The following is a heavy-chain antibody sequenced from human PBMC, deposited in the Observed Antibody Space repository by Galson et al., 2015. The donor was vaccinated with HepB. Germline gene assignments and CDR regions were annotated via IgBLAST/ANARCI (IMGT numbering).Heavy chain of an antibody. Sequence: QSGAEVKKPGESLKISCKGSEYSFTTHWIGWVRQMPGKGLEWMGIIYPGDSDTRYSPSFQGQVTVSADKSISTAYLQWSSLRASDTAMYYCARSHSGSYYGDLDYWGQGTLVTVSS. V-gene: IGHV5-51*01. CDR3: ARSHSGSYYGDLDY. D-gene: IGHD1-26*01. CDR2: IYPGDSDT. CDR1: EYSFTTHW. J-gene: IGHJ4*02.